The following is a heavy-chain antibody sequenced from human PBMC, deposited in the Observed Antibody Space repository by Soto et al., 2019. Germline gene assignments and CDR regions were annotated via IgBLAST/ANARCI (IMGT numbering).Heavy chain of an antibody. CDR2: ISAYNGNT. CDR3: ARDGHRGDKTLEEVRYYYYMDV. J-gene: IGHJ6*03. D-gene: IGHD3-3*01. Sequence: QVPLVQSGAEVKKPGASVKVSCKASGYTFTSYGISWVRQAPGQGLEWMGWISAYNGNTNYAQKLQGRVTMTTDTSTSTAYMELRSLISDDTAVYYCARDGHRGDKTLEEVRYYYYMDVWGKGTTVTVSS. CDR1: GYTFTSYG. V-gene: IGHV1-18*01.